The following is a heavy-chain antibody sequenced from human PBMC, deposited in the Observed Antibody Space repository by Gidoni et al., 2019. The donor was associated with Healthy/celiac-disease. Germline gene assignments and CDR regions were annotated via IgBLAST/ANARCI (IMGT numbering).Heavy chain of an antibody. CDR3: ARVIKPRGGYGMDV. CDR1: GFTVSSNY. CDR2: IYSGGST. D-gene: IGHD3-10*01. V-gene: IGHV3-53*01. J-gene: IGHJ6*02. Sequence: EVQLVESGGGLIQPGGSLRLSCAASGFTVSSNYMSWVRQAPGKGLEWVSVIYSGGSTYYADSVKGRFTISRDNSKNTLYLQMNSLRAEDTAVYYCARVIKPRGGYGMDVWGQGTTVTVSS.